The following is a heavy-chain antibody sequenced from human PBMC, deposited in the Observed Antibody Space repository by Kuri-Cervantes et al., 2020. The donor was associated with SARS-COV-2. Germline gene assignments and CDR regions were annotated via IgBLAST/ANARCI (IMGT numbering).Heavy chain of an antibody. CDR3: ARSPRLGYCSGGSCDWGSYYGMDV. CDR1: GGSISSYY. V-gene: IGHV4-4*07. D-gene: IGHD2-15*01. J-gene: IGHJ6*02. Sequence: SETLSLTCTVSGGSISSYYWSWIRQPAGKGLEWIGRIYTSGSTNYNPSLKSRVTMSVDTSKSQFSLKLSSVTAADTAVYYCARSPRLGYCSGGSCDWGSYYGMDVWGQGTTVTVSS. CDR2: IYTSGST.